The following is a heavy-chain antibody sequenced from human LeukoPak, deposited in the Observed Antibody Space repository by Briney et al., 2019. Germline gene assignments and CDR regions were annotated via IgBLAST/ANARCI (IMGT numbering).Heavy chain of an antibody. J-gene: IGHJ6*03. CDR1: GGSISSYY. V-gene: IGHV4-34*01. D-gene: IGHD4-23*01. CDR2: INHSGST. Sequence: PSETLSLTCTVSGGSISSYYWSWIRQPPGKGLEWIGEINHSGSTNYNPSLKSRVTISVDTSKNQFSLKLSSVTAADTAVYYCARGEDYGGNYYMDVWGKGTTVTVSS. CDR3: ARGEDYGGNYYMDV.